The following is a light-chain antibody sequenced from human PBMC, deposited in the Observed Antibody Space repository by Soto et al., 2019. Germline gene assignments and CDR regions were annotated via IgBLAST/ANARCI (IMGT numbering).Light chain of an antibody. V-gene: IGLV1-40*01. Sequence: QSVLTQPPSVSGAPGQRVTISCTGSSSNIGAGYVVHWYQQLPGTAPKLLIYGNSNRPSGVPDRFSGPKSGTSASLAITGLQAEDEADYYCQSYDSSLSGSVFGGGTKLTVL. CDR3: QSYDSSLSGSV. CDR2: GNS. CDR1: SSNIGAGYV. J-gene: IGLJ2*01.